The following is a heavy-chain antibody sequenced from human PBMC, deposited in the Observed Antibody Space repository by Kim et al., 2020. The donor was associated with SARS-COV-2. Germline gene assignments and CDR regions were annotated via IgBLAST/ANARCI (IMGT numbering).Heavy chain of an antibody. CDR1: GFTFSSYD. V-gene: IGHV3-13*01. CDR3: ARGPASSYYYMDV. Sequence: GGSLRLSCAASGFTFSSYDMHWVRQTTGKGLEWVSAIGTAGDTYYPGSVKGRFTVSRENAKNSLYLQMNSLRAGDTAVYYCARGPASSYYYMDVWGKGTSVTVSS. CDR2: IGTAGDT. J-gene: IGHJ6*03.